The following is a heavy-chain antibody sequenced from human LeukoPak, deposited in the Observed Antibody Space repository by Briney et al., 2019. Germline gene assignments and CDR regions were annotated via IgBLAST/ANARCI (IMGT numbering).Heavy chain of an antibody. Sequence: PGGALRLSCSASGFTFSSFAMHWVRQAPGKGLEWVAFIRNDGSNKYYADSVKGRFTISRDNSKNTLYLQMNSLRAEDTAVYYCAKDRGDWKCFDYWVQGALATDSS. CDR1: GFTFSSFA. CDR2: IRNDGSNK. V-gene: IGHV3-30*02. J-gene: IGHJ4*02. D-gene: IGHD1-1*01. CDR3: AKDRGDWKCFDY.